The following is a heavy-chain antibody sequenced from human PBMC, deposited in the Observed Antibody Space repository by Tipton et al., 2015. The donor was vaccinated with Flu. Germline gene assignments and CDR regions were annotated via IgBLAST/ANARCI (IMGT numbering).Heavy chain of an antibody. J-gene: IGHJ4*01. V-gene: IGHV1-2*06. CDR2: INCYSGGT. CDR1: GYTFIGYF. CDR3: ARDFTKEFGWQGH. Sequence: QVQLVQSGAEVKKPGASVKVSCKASGYTFIGYFMHWVRQAPGQGPEWMGRINCYSGGTYYAQKFQGRVTMTRDTFLSTAYMELSRLRSDDTAVYYCARDFTKEFGWQGHWGQGTLVTVSS. D-gene: IGHD3-16*01.